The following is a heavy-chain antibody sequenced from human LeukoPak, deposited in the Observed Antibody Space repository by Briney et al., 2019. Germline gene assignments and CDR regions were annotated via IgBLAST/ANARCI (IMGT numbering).Heavy chain of an antibody. CDR1: GFTFTGYW. V-gene: IGHV3-7*01. CDR2: INQAGSEK. Sequence: GGSLRLSCAAAGFTFTGYWMNWVRQAPGKGLGWVANINQAGSEKYYVDSVKGRFTIFRDNAKNSLHLQINSLTAEDTAVYYCARDDSSGWFYYWGQGTLVTVSS. D-gene: IGHD6-19*01. J-gene: IGHJ4*02. CDR3: ARDDSSGWFYY.